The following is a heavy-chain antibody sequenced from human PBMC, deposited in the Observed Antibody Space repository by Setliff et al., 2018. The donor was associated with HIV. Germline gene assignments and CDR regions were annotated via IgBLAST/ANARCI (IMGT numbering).Heavy chain of an antibody. V-gene: IGHV4-34*01. J-gene: IGHJ3*02. CDR1: GGSFSGYY. CDR3: ARGYEGSSPGGAFDI. CDR2: INHRGST. Sequence: PSETLSLTCAVYGGSFSGYYWSWIRPPPGKGLEWIGEINHRGSTNYNPSLKSRVTISVDTSKNQFSVRLSSVTAADTAVYYCARGYEGSSPGGAFDIWGLGTMVTV. D-gene: IGHD6-6*01.